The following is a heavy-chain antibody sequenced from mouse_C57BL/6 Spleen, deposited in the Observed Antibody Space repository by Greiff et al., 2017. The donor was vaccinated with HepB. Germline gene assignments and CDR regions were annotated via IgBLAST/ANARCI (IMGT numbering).Heavy chain of an antibody. CDR2: ISYDGSN. V-gene: IGHV3-6*01. Sequence: EVHLVESGPGLVKPSQSLSLTCSVTGYSITSGYYWNWIRQFPGNKLEWMGYISYDGSNNYNPSLKNRISITRDTSKNQFFLKLNSVTTEDTATYYCARNRAAYYFDYWGQGTTLTVSS. CDR3: ARNRAAYYFDY. D-gene: IGHD3-3*01. CDR1: GYSITSGYY. J-gene: IGHJ2*01.